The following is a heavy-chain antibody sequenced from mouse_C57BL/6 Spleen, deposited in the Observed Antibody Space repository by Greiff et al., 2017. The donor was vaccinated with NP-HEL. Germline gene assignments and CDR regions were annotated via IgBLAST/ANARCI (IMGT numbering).Heavy chain of an antibody. Sequence: VMLVESGAELVRPGASVKLSCKASGYTFTDYYINWVKQRPGQGLEWIARIYPGSGNTYYNEKFKGKATLTAEKSSSTAYMQLSSLTSEDSAVYFCARDEGNWGQGTLVTVSA. CDR2: IYPGSGNT. V-gene: IGHV1-76*01. CDR1: GYTFTDYY. CDR3: ARDEGN. J-gene: IGHJ3*01.